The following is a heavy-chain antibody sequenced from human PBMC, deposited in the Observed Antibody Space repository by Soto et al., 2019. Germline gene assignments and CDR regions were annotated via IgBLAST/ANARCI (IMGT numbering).Heavy chain of an antibody. CDR1: GYTFTSYY. D-gene: IGHD3-3*02. CDR3: ASNPKAFYWFDP. V-gene: IGHV1-46*03. CDR2: INPSGGST. J-gene: IGHJ5*02. Sequence: QVQLVQSGAEVKKPGASVKVSCKASGYTFTSYYMHWVRQAPGQGLEWMGIINPSGGSTSYAQKFQGRVTMTRDTSTSTVYMELSSLRSEDTAVYYCASNPKAFYWFDPWGQGTLVTVSS.